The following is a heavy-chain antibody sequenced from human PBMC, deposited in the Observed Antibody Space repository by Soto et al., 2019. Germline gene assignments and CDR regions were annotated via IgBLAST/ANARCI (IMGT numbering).Heavy chain of an antibody. CDR1: GFTFSSYA. CDR3: ARDRGELWSLYYYYYGMDV. Sequence: EVQLLESGGGLVQPGGSLRLSCAASGFTFSSYAMSWVRQAPGKGLEWVSAISGSGGSTYYADSVKGRFTISRDNSKNSLYLQMNSLRAEDTAVYYCARDRGELWSLYYYYYGMDVWGQGTTVTVSS. D-gene: IGHD5-18*01. J-gene: IGHJ6*02. CDR2: ISGSGGST. V-gene: IGHV3-23*01.